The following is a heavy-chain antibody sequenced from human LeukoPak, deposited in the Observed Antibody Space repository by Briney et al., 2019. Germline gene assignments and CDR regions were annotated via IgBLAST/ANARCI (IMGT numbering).Heavy chain of an antibody. CDR3: ARGGRDYGDPRFDP. CDR2: INPSGGRT. J-gene: IGHJ5*02. Sequence: IINPSGGRTSYAQKFQGRVTMTRDTSTRTIYIELYSLRSDDTAVYYCARGGRDYGDPRFDPWGQGTLVTVSS. D-gene: IGHD4-17*01. V-gene: IGHV1-46*01.